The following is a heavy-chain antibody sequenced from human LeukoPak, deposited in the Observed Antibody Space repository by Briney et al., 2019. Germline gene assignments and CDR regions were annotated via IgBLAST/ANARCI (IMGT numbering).Heavy chain of an antibody. CDR2: IGTAGDT. Sequence: GGSLRLSCAASGFTFSSYDMHWVRQATGKGLEWVSAIGTAGDTYYSGSVKGRFTISRENAKNSLYLQMNSLRAGDTAVYYCARSLMVWGVISYYGMDVWGQGTTVTVSS. CDR1: GFTFSSYD. J-gene: IGHJ6*02. V-gene: IGHV3-13*01. CDR3: ARSLMVWGVISYYGMDV. D-gene: IGHD3-10*01.